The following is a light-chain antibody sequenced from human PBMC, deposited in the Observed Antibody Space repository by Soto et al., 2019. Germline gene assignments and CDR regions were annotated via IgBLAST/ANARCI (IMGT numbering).Light chain of an antibody. CDR2: LGS. CDR3: MQALQTPYT. J-gene: IGKJ2*01. Sequence: DIVMTQTPLSLSVTPGQPASISCKSSQSLLHSNGYNYLDWYLQKPGQSPQLLIYLGSNRASGVPDRFSGSGSGTDFTLKISRVEAEDVGVYYCMQALQTPYTFGQGTKVDIK. V-gene: IGKV2-28*01. CDR1: QSLLHSNGYNY.